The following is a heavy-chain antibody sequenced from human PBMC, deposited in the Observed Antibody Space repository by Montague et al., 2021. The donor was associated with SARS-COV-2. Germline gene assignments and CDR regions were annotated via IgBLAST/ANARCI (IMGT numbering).Heavy chain of an antibody. Sequence: SETLSLTCTVSGDSIRNSDYSWGWFRQPPGNGLEWIGNIYNGGSTFYNPSLKSRVTISLDTSKNEFSLQMTSVTAADTAVYYCARVFDVYGSSSYIFHNWGQGTLVTVSS. CDR2: IYNGGST. J-gene: IGHJ4*02. D-gene: IGHD3-10*01. CDR3: ARVFDVYGSSSYIFHN. V-gene: IGHV4-39*07. CDR1: GDSIRNSDYS.